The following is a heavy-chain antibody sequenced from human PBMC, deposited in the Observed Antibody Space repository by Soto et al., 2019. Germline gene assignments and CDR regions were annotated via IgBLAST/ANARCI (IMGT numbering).Heavy chain of an antibody. CDR2: IHHSRST. CDR1: GGSIRSDTW. J-gene: IGHJ6*02. CDR3: ARDQPLRAGFLEWFDYYGMDV. Sequence: SETLSLTCAVSGGSIRSDTWWSWVRQPPGKGLEWIGEIHHSRSTNYNPSLKSRVTISVDKSKNQFSLKLSSVTAADTAVYYCARDQPLRAGFLEWFDYYGMDVWGQGTTVTVSS. D-gene: IGHD3-3*01. V-gene: IGHV4-4*02.